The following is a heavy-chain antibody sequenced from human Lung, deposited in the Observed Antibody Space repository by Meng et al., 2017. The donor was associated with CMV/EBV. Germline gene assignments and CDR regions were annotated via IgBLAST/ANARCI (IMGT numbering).Heavy chain of an antibody. V-gene: IGHV3-30*02. CDR1: GFTFSSYG. Sequence: GESXKISCAASGFTFSSYGMHWVRQAPGKGLEGVAFIRYDGKNEYYADSVKGRFSISRDDSKNTLYLQMNSLRPEDTAVYYCAKETGPISGGYYYYGIDVWXQGTTVTVSS. J-gene: IGHJ6*01. CDR3: AKETGPISGGYYYYGIDV. CDR2: IRYDGKNE. D-gene: IGHD3-3*01.